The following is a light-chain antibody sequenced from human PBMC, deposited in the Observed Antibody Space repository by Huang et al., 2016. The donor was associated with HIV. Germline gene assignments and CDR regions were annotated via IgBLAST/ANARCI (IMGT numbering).Light chain of an antibody. CDR1: QDINNY. CDR2: DAS. Sequence: DIQMTQSPSSLSASVGDRVTITCQASQDINNYLNWYQQKPGKAPKLLIYDASNLETGFPSRFSGSGSGTDFTFTISSLQPEDIATYYCQQYDNPFTFGPGTKVDIK. CDR3: QQYDNPFT. J-gene: IGKJ3*01. V-gene: IGKV1-33*01.